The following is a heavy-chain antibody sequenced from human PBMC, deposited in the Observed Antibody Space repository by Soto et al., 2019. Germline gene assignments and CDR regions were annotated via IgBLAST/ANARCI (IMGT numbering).Heavy chain of an antibody. D-gene: IGHD6-13*01. Sequence: SETLSLTCAVYGGSFSGYYWSWIRQPPGKGLEWIGEINHSGSTNYNPSLKSRATISVDTSKNQFSLKLSSVTAADTAVYYCARPAAAGTLAEYFQHWGQGTLVTVSS. CDR2: INHSGST. CDR1: GGSFSGYY. CDR3: ARPAAAGTLAEYFQH. J-gene: IGHJ1*01. V-gene: IGHV4-34*01.